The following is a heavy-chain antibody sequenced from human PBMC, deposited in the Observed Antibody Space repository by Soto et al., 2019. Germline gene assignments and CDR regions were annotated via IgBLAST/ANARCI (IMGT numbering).Heavy chain of an antibody. V-gene: IGHV4-59*01. D-gene: IGHD1-26*01. CDR2: IYYSGST. J-gene: IGHJ4*02. CDR3: ARDKGDGPFDY. Sequence: SETLSLTCTVSGGSISSYYWSWIRQPPGKGLEWIGYIYYSGSTNYNPSLKSRVTISVDTSKNQFSLKLSSVTAADTAVYYCARDKGDGPFDYWGQGTLVTVSS. CDR1: GGSISSYY.